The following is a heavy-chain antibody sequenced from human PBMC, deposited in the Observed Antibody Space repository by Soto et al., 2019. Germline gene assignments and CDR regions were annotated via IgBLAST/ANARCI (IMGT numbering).Heavy chain of an antibody. Sequence: QVQLQQWGAGLLKPSETLSLTCAVYGGSFSGYYWSWIRQPPGKGLEWIGEINHSGSPNYIPSLKSRVTISVDTSKNQFSLKLSSVTAAGTAVYYCARPFTLIVVVAATDAFDIWGQGTMVTVSS. D-gene: IGHD2-15*01. J-gene: IGHJ3*02. CDR1: GGSFSGYY. CDR3: ARPFTLIVVVAATDAFDI. CDR2: INHSGSP. V-gene: IGHV4-34*01.